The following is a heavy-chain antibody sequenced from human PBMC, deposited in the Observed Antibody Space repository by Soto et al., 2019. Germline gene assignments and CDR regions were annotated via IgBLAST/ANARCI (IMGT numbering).Heavy chain of an antibody. CDR3: AEVSSGWYGGFFDL. Sequence: EVQLLESGGGLVQPGGSLRLSCTASGFTFSRHAMTWVRQAPGKGLEWVSGLSDSGGSIYYADSVKGRFTISRDNSMNTRYLAMKPRRVEATAIFYCAEVSSGWYGGFFDLWGQGTLVTVSS. D-gene: IGHD1-26*01. CDR1: GFTFSRHA. V-gene: IGHV3-23*01. J-gene: IGHJ4*02. CDR2: LSDSGGSI.